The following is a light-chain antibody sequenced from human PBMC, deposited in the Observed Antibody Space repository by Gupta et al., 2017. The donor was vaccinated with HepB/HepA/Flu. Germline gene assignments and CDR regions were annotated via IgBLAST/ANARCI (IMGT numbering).Light chain of an antibody. J-gene: IGKJ4*01. CDR3: QQSYSSPPLT. CDR1: QSISSY. Sequence: DIQMTQSPSSLSASVGDRVTITCRASQSISSYLNWYQQKPGKAPKLLIYAASSLQIGVPSRFSGSGSGTDFTLTISSRQPEDFASYYCQQSYSSPPLTFGGGTKVEIK. V-gene: IGKV1-39*01. CDR2: AAS.